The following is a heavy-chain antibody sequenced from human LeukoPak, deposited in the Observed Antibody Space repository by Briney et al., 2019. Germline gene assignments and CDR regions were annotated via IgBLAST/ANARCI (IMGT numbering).Heavy chain of an antibody. CDR1: GFTFSTYS. D-gene: IGHD3-10*02. CDR3: ARGRNHVDVGLDY. J-gene: IGHJ4*02. CDR2: INNNGGAI. Sequence: GGSLRLSCAASGFTFSTYSMNWVRQAPGKGLEWVSYINNNGGAIYYADSVKGRFTISRDNAENSLYLQMNSLRAEDTAVYYCARGRNHVDVGLDYWGQGTLVTVSS. V-gene: IGHV3-48*01.